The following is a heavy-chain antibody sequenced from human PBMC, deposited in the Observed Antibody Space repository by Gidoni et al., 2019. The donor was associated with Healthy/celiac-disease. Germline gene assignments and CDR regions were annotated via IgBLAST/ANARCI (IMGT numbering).Heavy chain of an antibody. J-gene: IGHJ4*02. V-gene: IGHV3-11*06. CDR2: SSSSSSYT. Sequence: QVQLVESGGGLVKPGGSLRLSCAASGFTFSDYYTSCIRQAPGRGLEWVSYSSSSSSYTNYADSVKGRFTISRDNAKNSLYLQMNSLRAEDTAVYYCARGSDVTIFGVVNEAEIDYWGQGTLVTVSS. CDR3: ARGSDVTIFGVVNEAEIDY. D-gene: IGHD3-3*01. CDR1: GFTFSDYY.